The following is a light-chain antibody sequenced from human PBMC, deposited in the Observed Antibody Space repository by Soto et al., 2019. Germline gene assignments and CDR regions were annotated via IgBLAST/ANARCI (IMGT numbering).Light chain of an antibody. CDR3: QQANSLPPWT. CDR2: PAS. CDR1: RSISNY. Sequence: DIQLTQSPSSLSASVGDRVTITFRASRSISNYLNWYQQKPGQVPNLLMYPASSLHSGVPSRFSGSGSGTEFTLTISSLQPEDFATYYCQQANSLPPWTFGQGTKVDIK. V-gene: IGKV1-39*01. J-gene: IGKJ1*01.